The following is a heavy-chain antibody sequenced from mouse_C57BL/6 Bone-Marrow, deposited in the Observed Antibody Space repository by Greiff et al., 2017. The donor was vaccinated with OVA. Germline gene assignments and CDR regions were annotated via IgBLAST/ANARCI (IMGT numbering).Heavy chain of an antibody. CDR3: ARKYDYDVHWYFDV. CDR1: GYTFTDYY. CDR2: INPNNGGT. V-gene: IGHV1-26*01. D-gene: IGHD2-4*01. J-gene: IGHJ1*03. Sequence: VQLQQSGPELVKPGASVKISCKASGYTFTDYYMNWVKQSHGKSLEWIGDINPNNGGTSYNQKFKGKATLTVDKSSSTAYMELRSLTSEDSAVYYCARKYDYDVHWYFDVWGTGTTVTVSS.